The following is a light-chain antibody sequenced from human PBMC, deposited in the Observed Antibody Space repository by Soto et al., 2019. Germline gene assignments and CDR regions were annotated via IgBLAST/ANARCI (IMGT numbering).Light chain of an antibody. CDR2: DNN. Sequence: QSVLTQPPSVSAAAGQKATIPCSGSSSNIGNNYLSWYQQLPGAAPKLLIYDNNKRPSGIPDRFSGSKSGTSATLGITGLQTGDEADYFCFSYTANDNWVFGGGTKVTVL. J-gene: IGLJ3*02. V-gene: IGLV1-51*01. CDR3: FSYTANDNWV. CDR1: SSNIGNNY.